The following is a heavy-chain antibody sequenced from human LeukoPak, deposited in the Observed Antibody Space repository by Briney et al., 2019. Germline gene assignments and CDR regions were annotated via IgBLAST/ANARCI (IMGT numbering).Heavy chain of an antibody. J-gene: IGHJ4*02. CDR1: GGSISSSSYY. D-gene: IGHD2-2*02. V-gene: IGHV4-39*01. Sequence: SETLSLTCTVSGGSISSSSYYWGWIRQPPGKGLEWIGSIYYSGSTYYNPSLKSRGTISVDTSKNQFSLKLSSVTAADTAVYYCARRGPYCSSTSCYTSRYDYWGQGTLVTVSS. CDR3: ARRGPYCSSTSCYTSRYDY. CDR2: IYYSGST.